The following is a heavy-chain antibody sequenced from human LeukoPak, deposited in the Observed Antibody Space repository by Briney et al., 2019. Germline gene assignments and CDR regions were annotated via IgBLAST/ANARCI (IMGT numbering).Heavy chain of an antibody. J-gene: IGHJ4*02. D-gene: IGHD6-13*01. V-gene: IGHV3-74*01. CDR2: INGYATTT. Sequence: SRINGYATTTTYLASVMPRFTISRDNPKNTLYLQMNSVRAEDTAIYYCARGNIAAAGIHYWGQGTLVIVSS. CDR3: ARGNIAAAGIHY.